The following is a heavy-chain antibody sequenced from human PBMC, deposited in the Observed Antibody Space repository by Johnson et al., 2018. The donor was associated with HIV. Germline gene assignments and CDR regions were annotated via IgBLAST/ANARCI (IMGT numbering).Heavy chain of an antibody. J-gene: IGHJ3*02. CDR2: ISYDGTNK. Sequence: QVQLVESGGGVVQPGRSLRLSCAASGFTFSSYGMHWVRQAPGKGLEWVTVISYDGTNKYYADSVKGRFTISRDNSKIIAYLQMNSLKTEDTAVYYCTREGAYGGSYFVSAFDIWGQGTMVTVSS. D-gene: IGHD1-26*01. V-gene: IGHV3-30*03. CDR1: GFTFSSYG. CDR3: TREGAYGGSYFVSAFDI.